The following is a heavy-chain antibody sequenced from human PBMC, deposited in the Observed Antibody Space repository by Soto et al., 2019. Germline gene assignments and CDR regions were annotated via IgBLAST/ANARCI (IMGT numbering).Heavy chain of an antibody. CDR3: ARTILWFGEPLSYGMDV. CDR1: GESISIWSYS. D-gene: IGHD3-10*01. CDR2: IYYSGST. Sequence: PSETISLTCTFSGESISIWSYSWGWIRQPPGKGLEWIGSIYYSGSTYYNPSLKSRVTISVDTSKNQFSLKLSSVTAADTAVYYCARTILWFGEPLSYGMDVWGQGTTVTVSS. V-gene: IGHV4-39*01. J-gene: IGHJ6*02.